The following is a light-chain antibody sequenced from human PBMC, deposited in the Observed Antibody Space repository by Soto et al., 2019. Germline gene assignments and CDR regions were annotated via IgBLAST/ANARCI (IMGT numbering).Light chain of an antibody. CDR2: GAS. V-gene: IGKV1-9*01. J-gene: IGKJ1*01. Sequence: IQLTQSPSSLSASVGDRVTITCRASQGISSYLAWFQQKPGKAPKLLIYGASTLQSGVPSRFSGSGSGTEFTLTISSLQPDDFATYYCQHYNSYSEAFGQGTKVELK. CDR3: QHYNSYSEA. CDR1: QGISSY.